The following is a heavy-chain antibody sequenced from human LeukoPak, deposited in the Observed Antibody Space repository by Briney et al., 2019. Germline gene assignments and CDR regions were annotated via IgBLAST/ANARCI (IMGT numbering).Heavy chain of an antibody. J-gene: IGHJ1*01. V-gene: IGHV3-7*01. Sequence: PGGSLRLSCAASGFTFSNYWMIWVRQAPGKGLEWVANIKHDGSEKHYVDSVKGRFTISRDNAKNTVHLQMNSLRAEDTAVYYCARDRYFQYWGQGTPVTVSS. CDR3: ARDRYFQY. CDR1: GFTFSNYW. D-gene: IGHD1-14*01. CDR2: IKHDGSEK.